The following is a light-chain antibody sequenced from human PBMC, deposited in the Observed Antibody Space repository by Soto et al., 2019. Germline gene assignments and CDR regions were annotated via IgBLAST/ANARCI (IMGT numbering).Light chain of an antibody. CDR1: SSDVASYNY. J-gene: IGLJ2*01. CDR2: EVS. CDR3: SAHVGSGI. Sequence: QSALTQPPSASGSPGQSVTISCSGTSSDVASYNYVSWYQQHPGKAPKLIIYEVSKRPSGVPDRFSGSKSGDTASLTVSGRQAEDEADYYCSAHVGSGIFGGGTKVTVL. V-gene: IGLV2-8*01.